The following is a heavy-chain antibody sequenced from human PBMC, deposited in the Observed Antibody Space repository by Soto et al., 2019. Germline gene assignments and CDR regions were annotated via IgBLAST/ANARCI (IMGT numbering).Heavy chain of an antibody. D-gene: IGHD6-13*01. CDR3: ARGIAAAGRYYYGMDV. J-gene: IGHJ6*02. CDR1: GYSFTSYW. V-gene: IGHV5-10-1*01. Sequence: ESLKISCKGSGYSFTSYWISWVRQMPGKGLEWMGRIDPSDSYTNYSPSFQGHVTISADKSISTAYLQWSSLKASDTAMYYCARGIAAAGRYYYGMDVWGQGTTVTV. CDR2: IDPSDSYT.